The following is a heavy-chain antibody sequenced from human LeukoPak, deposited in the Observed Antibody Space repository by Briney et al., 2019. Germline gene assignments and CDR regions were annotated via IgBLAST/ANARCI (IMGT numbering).Heavy chain of an antibody. CDR3: ARDGRPGIVGASRLQYFDY. CDR2: ISAYNGNT. Sequence: GASVKVSCKASGYTFTSYGISWVRQAPGQGLEWMGWISAYNGNTNYAQKLQGRVTMTTDTSTSTAYMELRSLRSDDTAVYYCARDGRPGIVGASRLQYFDYWGQGTLVTVSS. CDR1: GYTFTSYG. D-gene: IGHD1-26*01. J-gene: IGHJ4*02. V-gene: IGHV1-18*01.